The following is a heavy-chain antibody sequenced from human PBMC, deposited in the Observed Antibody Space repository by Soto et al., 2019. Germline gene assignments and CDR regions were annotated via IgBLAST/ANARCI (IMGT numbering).Heavy chain of an antibody. D-gene: IGHD6-13*01. V-gene: IGHV1-69*12. CDR2: IIPIFGTA. J-gene: IGHJ6*02. CDR1: GGTFSSYA. Sequence: QVQLVQSGAEVKKPGSSVKVSCKASGGTFSSYAISWVRQAPGQGLEWMGGIIPIFGTADYAQKFQGRVTVTADASTSTAYMELSSLRSEDTAVYYCASLIAAAGPPHSPRYYYGMDVWGQGTTVTVSS. CDR3: ASLIAAAGPPHSPRYYYGMDV.